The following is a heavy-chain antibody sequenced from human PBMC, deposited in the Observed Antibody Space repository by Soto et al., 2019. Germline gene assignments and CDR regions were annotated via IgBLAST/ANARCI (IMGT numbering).Heavy chain of an antibody. D-gene: IGHD2-15*01. CDR3: ATRGEAANRMPRYFDY. J-gene: IGHJ4*02. Sequence: GGSLRLSCAASGVTFSSYAMSWVRQAPGKGLEWVSAISGSGGSTYYADSVKGRFTISRDNSKNTLYLQMNSLRAEDTAVYYCATRGEAANRMPRYFDYWGQGTLVTVSS. CDR1: GVTFSSYA. V-gene: IGHV3-23*01. CDR2: ISGSGGST.